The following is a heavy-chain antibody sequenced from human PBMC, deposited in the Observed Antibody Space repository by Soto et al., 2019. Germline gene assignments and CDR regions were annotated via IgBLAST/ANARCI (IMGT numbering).Heavy chain of an antibody. CDR2: INPSGGGT. D-gene: IGHD2-2*01. CDR3: ARSQEVVVVPAAPIDY. Sequence: QVQLVQSGAEVKKPGASVKVSCKTSGYTFSNYYINWVRQAPGQGLEWMGRINPSGGGTTYAQKFQGRVTMTRVTSTSTVYMDLSSLRSEYTAVYYCARSQEVVVVPAAPIDYWGQGTLVTVSS. CDR1: GYTFSNYY. J-gene: IGHJ4*02. V-gene: IGHV1-46*01.